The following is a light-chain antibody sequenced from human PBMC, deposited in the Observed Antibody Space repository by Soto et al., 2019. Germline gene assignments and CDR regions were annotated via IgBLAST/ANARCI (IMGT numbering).Light chain of an antibody. CDR1: QSISSY. V-gene: IGKV1-39*01. Sequence: DIQMTQSPSSLSASVGARVTITCRASQSISSYLNWYQQKPGKAPKLLIYAASSLQSGVPSRFSGSGSGTDFTLTISSLQHEDFETYYCQQSYSTRWTFGQGTKVDIK. J-gene: IGKJ1*01. CDR2: AAS. CDR3: QQSYSTRWT.